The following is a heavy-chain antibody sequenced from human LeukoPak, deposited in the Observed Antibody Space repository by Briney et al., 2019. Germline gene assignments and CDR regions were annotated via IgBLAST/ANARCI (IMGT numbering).Heavy chain of an antibody. J-gene: IGHJ2*01. CDR2: INHSGST. Sequence: PSETLPLTCAVYGGSFSGYYWSWIRQPPGKGLEWIGEINHSGSTNYNPSLKSRVTISVDTSKNQFSLKLSSVTAADTAVYYCARHMTTVTKGYSDLWGRGTLVTVSS. V-gene: IGHV4-34*01. D-gene: IGHD4-17*01. CDR1: GGSFSGYY. CDR3: ARHMTTVTKGYSDL.